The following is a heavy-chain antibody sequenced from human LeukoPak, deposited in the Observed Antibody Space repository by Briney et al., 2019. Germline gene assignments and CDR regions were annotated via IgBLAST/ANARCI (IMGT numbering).Heavy chain of an antibody. J-gene: IGHJ4*02. Sequence: GGSLRLSCAASGFTVRSSYMSWVRQAPGKGLEWVSIIYSGGPTFYADSVKGRFTISRDNSKNTLYLQMNSLRAEDTAVYYCARGGYSYGGDYWGQGTLVTVSS. CDR1: GFTVRSSY. CDR3: ARGGYSYGGDY. D-gene: IGHD5-18*01. CDR2: IYSGGPT. V-gene: IGHV3-53*01.